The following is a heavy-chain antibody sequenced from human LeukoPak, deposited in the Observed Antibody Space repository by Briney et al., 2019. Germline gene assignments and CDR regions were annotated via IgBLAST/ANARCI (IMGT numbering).Heavy chain of an antibody. CDR2: ISYDGSNK. J-gene: IGHJ4*02. CDR3: ARVLGGVGAIDY. CDR1: GFTFSNYA. V-gene: IGHV3-30-3*01. D-gene: IGHD1-26*01. Sequence: GGSLRLSCAASGFTFSNYAMYWVRQAPGKGLEWVAVISYDGSNKHYADSVKGRSTISRDNSKNTLYLQMNSLRAEDTAVYYCARVLGGVGAIDYWGQGTLVTVSS.